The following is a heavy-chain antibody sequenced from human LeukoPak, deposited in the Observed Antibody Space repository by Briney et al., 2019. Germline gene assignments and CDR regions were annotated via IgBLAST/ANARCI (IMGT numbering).Heavy chain of an antibody. CDR3: ARVAAAGRPGNWYFDL. V-gene: IGHV3-11*04. D-gene: IGHD6-13*01. J-gene: IGHJ2*01. Sequence: PGGSLRLSCAASGFTFSDYYMSWIRQAPGKGLEWVSYISSSGSTIYYADSVKGRFTISRDNAKNSLYLQMNSLRAEDTAVYYCARVAAAGRPGNWYFDLWGRGTLVTVSS. CDR2: ISSSGSTI. CDR1: GFTFSDYY.